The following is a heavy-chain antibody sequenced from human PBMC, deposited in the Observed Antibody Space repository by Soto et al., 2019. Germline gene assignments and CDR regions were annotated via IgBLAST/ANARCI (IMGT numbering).Heavy chain of an antibody. J-gene: IGHJ4*02. CDR3: ARDKITGLFVY. Sequence: QVQLQQWGAGLLKPSETLSLTCAVYGGSFSGYYWTWIRQPPGTGLEWIGEINHSGSTNFNPSLKTRVTLSVDTSKNQFSLKLISVPAADRVEYYCARDKITGLFVYWGQGTPVTVSA. CDR1: GGSFSGYY. CDR2: INHSGST. V-gene: IGHV4-34*01. D-gene: IGHD2-8*02.